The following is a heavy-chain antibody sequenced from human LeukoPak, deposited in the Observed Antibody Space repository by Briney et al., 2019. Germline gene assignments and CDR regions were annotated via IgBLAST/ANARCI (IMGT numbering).Heavy chain of an antibody. J-gene: IGHJ4*02. V-gene: IGHV3-30*02. CDR1: GFTFSSYG. Sequence: GGSLRLSCAASGFTFSSYGMHWVRQAPGKGLEWVAFIRYDGSNKYYAGSVKGRFTISRDNSKNTLYLQMNSLRAEDTAVYYCANGPDSGSYRRRASTDFDYWGQGTLVIVSS. D-gene: IGHD3-10*01. CDR3: ANGPDSGSYRRRASTDFDY. CDR2: IRYDGSNK.